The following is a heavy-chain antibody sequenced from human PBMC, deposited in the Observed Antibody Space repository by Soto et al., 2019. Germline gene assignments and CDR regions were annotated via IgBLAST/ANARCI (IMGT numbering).Heavy chain of an antibody. CDR2: IIPIFGTA. CDR1: GGTFSSYA. Sequence: QVQLVQSGAEVKKPGSSVKVSCKASGGTFSSYAISWVRQAPGQGLEWMGGIIPIFGTANYAQKFQGRVTITADESTSTAYMELSSLRSEDTAVYYCARGAPNWNLREPPSYYYGMDVWGQGTTVTVSS. D-gene: IGHD1-20*01. V-gene: IGHV1-69*01. J-gene: IGHJ6*02. CDR3: ARGAPNWNLREPPSYYYGMDV.